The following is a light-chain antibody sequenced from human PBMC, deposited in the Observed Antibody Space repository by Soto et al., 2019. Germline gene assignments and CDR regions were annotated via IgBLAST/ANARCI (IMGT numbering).Light chain of an antibody. Sequence: DIQMTQSPSTLSASVGDRVTITFRASQSISSWLAWYQQKPGKAPKLLIYDASSLESGVPSRFSGSGYGTEFTLTISSLKHDDFATYYCQQYNSYWTFGQGTKV. CDR3: QQYNSYWT. V-gene: IGKV1-5*01. J-gene: IGKJ1*01. CDR2: DAS. CDR1: QSISSW.